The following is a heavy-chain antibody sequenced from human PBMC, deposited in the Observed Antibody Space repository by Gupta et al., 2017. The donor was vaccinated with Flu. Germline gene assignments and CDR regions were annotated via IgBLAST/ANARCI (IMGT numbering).Heavy chain of an antibody. CDR2: IYYNGYT. Sequence: WRWIRQHPGKGLEWIGHIYYNGYTYYNPSLKSRLTMSVDTSKNQFSLSLRSVTAADTALYFCARGLGSILGVASKQNYFDFWGQGTLVTVSS. CDR3: ARGLGSILGVASKQNYFDF. J-gene: IGHJ4*02. V-gene: IGHV4-31*02. D-gene: IGHD3-3*01.